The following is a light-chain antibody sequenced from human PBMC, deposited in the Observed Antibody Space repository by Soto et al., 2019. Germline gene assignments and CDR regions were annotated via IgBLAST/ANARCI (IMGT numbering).Light chain of an antibody. V-gene: IGKV3-20*01. CDR3: QQYGSSPEFT. CDR1: QSVSSSY. CDR2: AAS. Sequence: EIVLTQSPGTLSLSPGERATLSCRASQSVSSSYVAWYQQKPGQAPRLLIYAASSRSTGIADRFSGSRSGTDFTLTISRREPEDFAVYYCQQYGSSPEFTFGPGTKVDIK. J-gene: IGKJ3*01.